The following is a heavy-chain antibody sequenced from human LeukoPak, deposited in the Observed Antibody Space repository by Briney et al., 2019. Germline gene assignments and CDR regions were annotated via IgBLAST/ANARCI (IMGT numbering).Heavy chain of an antibody. J-gene: IGHJ4*02. CDR3: AREKWDYYDSRGFDY. Sequence: PGGSLRLSCAASGFTVSSNYMSWVRQAPGKGLEWVSVIYSGGSTYYADSVKGRFTISRDNSKNTLYLQMNSLRAEDTAVYYCAREKWDYYDSRGFDYWGQGTLVTVSS. D-gene: IGHD3-22*01. CDR1: GFTVSSNY. V-gene: IGHV3-66*01. CDR2: IYSGGST.